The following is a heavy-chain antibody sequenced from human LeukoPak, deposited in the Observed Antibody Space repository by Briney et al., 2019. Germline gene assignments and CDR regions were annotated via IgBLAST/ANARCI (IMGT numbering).Heavy chain of an antibody. D-gene: IGHD5-18*01. J-gene: IGHJ5*02. CDR1: GYTFTGYY. CDR2: ISAYNGNT. V-gene: IGHV1-18*04. CDR3: ARGIQLWSSWFDP. Sequence: ASVKVSCKASGYTFTGYYMHWVRQAPGQGLEWMGWISAYNGNTNYAQKLQGRVTMTTDTSTSTAYMELRSLRSDDTAVYYCARGIQLWSSWFDPWGQGTLVTVSS.